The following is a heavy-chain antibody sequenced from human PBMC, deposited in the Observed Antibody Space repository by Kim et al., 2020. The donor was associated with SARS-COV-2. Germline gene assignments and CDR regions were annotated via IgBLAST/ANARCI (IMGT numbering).Heavy chain of an antibody. V-gene: IGHV2-5*01. CDR1: GFSLTPDRLVG. D-gene: IGHD2-8*01. J-gene: IGHJ6*02. Sequence: SGPTLVNPTQTLTLTCSFSGFSLTPDRLVGVTWVRQPPGKALEWLALIYGNDEKRYTPSLKSRLTIAKDTTENRVVLTLTNVDAVDTGKYYCAHDSPGLYGFDVWGQGTTVTVSS. CDR3: AHDSPGLYGFDV. CDR2: IYGNDEK.